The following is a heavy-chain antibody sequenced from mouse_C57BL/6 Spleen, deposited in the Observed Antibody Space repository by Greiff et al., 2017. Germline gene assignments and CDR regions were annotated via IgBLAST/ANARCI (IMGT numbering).Heavy chain of an antibody. CDR2: ISVGGSYT. V-gene: IGHV5-4*01. Sequence: VASGGGLVKPGGSLKLSCAASGFPFSSYAMSWVRLTPAKRLEWVATISVGGSYTYYPDNVKGRFTISRDKAKNNLYLQMSHLKSEDTAMYYCARDRYFDYWGQGTTLTVSS. J-gene: IGHJ2*01. CDR3: ARDRYFDY. CDR1: GFPFSSYA.